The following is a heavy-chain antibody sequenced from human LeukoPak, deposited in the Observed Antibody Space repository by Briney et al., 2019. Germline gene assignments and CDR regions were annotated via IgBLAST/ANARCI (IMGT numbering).Heavy chain of an antibody. V-gene: IGHV3-23*01. CDR1: GFTFSSYA. D-gene: IGHD3-22*01. J-gene: IGHJ4*02. CDR2: ISGSGGST. Sequence: RSGGSLRLSCAASGFTFSSYAMSWVRQAPGKGPEWVSAISGSGGSTYYADSVKGRFTISRDNSKNTLYLQMNSLRAEDTAVYYCAKGGYYDSSGYLDYWGQGTLVTVSS. CDR3: AKGGYYDSSGYLDY.